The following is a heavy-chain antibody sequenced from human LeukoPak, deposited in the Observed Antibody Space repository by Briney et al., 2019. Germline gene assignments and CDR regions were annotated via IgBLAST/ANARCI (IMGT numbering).Heavy chain of an antibody. CDR2: IKQDGSEK. D-gene: IGHD6-19*01. CDR3: ASVVLYSSGWLGAYFDS. CDR1: GFTFSNYW. J-gene: IGHJ4*02. V-gene: IGHV3-7*01. Sequence: GGSLRLSCAASGFTFSNYWMTWVRQAPGKGLEWVANIKQDGSEKYDVDSVKGRFTISRDNAKNSLYLQMNSLRAEDTAVYFCASVVLYSSGWLGAYFDSWGQGTLVTVSP.